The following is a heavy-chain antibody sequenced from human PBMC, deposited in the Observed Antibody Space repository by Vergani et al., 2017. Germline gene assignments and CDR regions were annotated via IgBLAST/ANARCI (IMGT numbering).Heavy chain of an antibody. CDR3: AIEVGPLSMVRGALDY. CDR2: IYTSGST. Sequence: QVQLQESGPGLVKPSQTLSLTCTVSGGSISSGTYYWSWIRQPAGKGLEWIGRIYTSGSTNYNPSLKSRVTISGDTSKNQFSLKLNSVTAADTAVYYCAIEVGPLSMVRGALDYWGQGTLVTVSS. J-gene: IGHJ4*02. CDR1: GGSISSGTYY. V-gene: IGHV4-61*02. D-gene: IGHD3-10*01.